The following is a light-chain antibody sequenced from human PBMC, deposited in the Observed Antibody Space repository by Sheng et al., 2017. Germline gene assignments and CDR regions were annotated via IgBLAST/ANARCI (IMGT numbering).Light chain of an antibody. J-gene: IGKJ4*01. Sequence: AIQLTQSPSSLSASVGDRVTISCRASQGINNALAWYQQKPGTAPRLLIYGASTRATGIPARFSGSGSGTEFTLTISSLQSEDIAVYYCQQYNYWPPLTFGGGTKVEIK. CDR1: QGINNA. V-gene: IGKV1D-13*01. CDR2: GAS. CDR3: QQYNYWPPLT.